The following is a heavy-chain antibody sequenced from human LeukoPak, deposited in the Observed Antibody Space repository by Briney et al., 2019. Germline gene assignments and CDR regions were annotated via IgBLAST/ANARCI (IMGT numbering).Heavy chain of an antibody. J-gene: IGHJ4*02. CDR3: ANGRREIAPPWMVGQLVY. CDR2: IYNSGST. Sequence: SETLFLTCTVSGGSVSSYFWSCIRQPPGKGLELIGHIYNSGSTNYNPSLKSRVTISIDTSKNQFSLKLSSVTAADTAVYYCANGRREIAPPWMVGQLVYRGQGTLVTVSS. V-gene: IGHV4-4*08. CDR1: GGSVSSYF. D-gene: IGHD6-19*01.